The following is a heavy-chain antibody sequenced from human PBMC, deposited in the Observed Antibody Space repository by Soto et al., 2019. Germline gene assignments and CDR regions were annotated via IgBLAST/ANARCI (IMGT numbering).Heavy chain of an antibody. Sequence: SETLSLTCTVSGGSVSNGDYYWSWIRQPPGQGLECIGNIYDSGSTNYNPSLKSRATISVDTSKTQFSQKVSSATAADTALYCCASIPVDTSIIYWFDPWGQGTLVTVSS. CDR1: GGSVSNGDYY. V-gene: IGHV4-61*08. CDR2: IYDSGST. J-gene: IGHJ5*02. CDR3: ASIPVDTSIIYWFDP. D-gene: IGHD5-18*01.